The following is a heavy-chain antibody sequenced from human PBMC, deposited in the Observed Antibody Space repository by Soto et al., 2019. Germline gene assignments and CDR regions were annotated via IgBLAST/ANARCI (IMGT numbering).Heavy chain of an antibody. CDR2: MYSGGST. D-gene: IGHD3-16*01. CDR3: ARDSVAGGYYYYYGLDV. J-gene: IGHJ6*02. CDR1: GFTVNSNY. Sequence: PGGSLRLSXAASGFTVNSNYMSWVRQAPGKGLEWVSIMYSGGSTYYADFVKGRFTISRDNSKNTVYLEMNSLRAEDTAVYYCARDSVAGGYYYYYGLDVWGQGTTVTVSS. V-gene: IGHV3-53*01.